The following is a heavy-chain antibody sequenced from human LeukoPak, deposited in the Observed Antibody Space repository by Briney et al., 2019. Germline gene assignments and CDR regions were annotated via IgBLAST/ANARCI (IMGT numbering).Heavy chain of an antibody. Sequence: GGSLRLSCTVSGFTLSSYEMSWIRQAPGKGLEWVSSIDYDGGSGHYADSVKGRFTISRDNSNNTLFLHLNSLRGEDTAVYYCTGNSGWYGLSWGQGTLVTVSS. CDR2: IDYDGGSG. D-gene: IGHD6-19*01. V-gene: IGHV3-23*01. CDR1: GFTLSSYE. CDR3: TGNSGWYGLS. J-gene: IGHJ1*01.